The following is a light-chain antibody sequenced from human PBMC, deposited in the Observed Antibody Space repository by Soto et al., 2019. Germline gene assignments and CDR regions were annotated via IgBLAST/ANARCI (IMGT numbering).Light chain of an antibody. J-gene: IGLJ3*02. Sequence: QSALTQPASVSGSPGQSITISCTGTRSDVGSYNLVSWYQNHPGKPPKLMIYEGSKRPSGVSNRFSGSKSGNTASLTISGLQAEDEADYYCCSYAGDNRWVFGGGTQLTVL. CDR1: RSDVGSYNL. CDR2: EGS. V-gene: IGLV2-23*01. CDR3: CSYAGDNRWV.